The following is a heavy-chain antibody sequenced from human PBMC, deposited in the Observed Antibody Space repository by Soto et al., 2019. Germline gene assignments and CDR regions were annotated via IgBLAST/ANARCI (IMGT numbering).Heavy chain of an antibody. Sequence: SVKVSCKASGGTFSSYAINWVRQLPGQGLEWMGGIMPIIGTANYAQKFQGRVTITADESTSTAYMELSSLRSEDTAVYYCARGGYSSSYRLDYWGHGTLVTVSS. CDR1: GGTFSSYA. J-gene: IGHJ4*01. CDR2: IMPIIGTA. CDR3: ARGGYSSSYRLDY. V-gene: IGHV1-69*13. D-gene: IGHD6-6*01.